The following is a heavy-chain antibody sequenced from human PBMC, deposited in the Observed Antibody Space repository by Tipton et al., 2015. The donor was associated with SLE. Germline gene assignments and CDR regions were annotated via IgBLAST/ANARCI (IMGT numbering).Heavy chain of an antibody. Sequence: QLVQSGAEVKKPGASVKVSCKASGYTFTSYDINWVRQATGQGLEWMGWLNPNSGNTGYAQKFQGRVTMTRNTSVSTAYMELSSLRSEDTAVYYCARDKPRSSSGYYDYWGQGTLVTVSS. J-gene: IGHJ4*02. CDR1: GYTFTSYD. CDR3: ARDKPRSSSGYYDY. V-gene: IGHV1-8*02. CDR2: LNPNSGNT. D-gene: IGHD3-22*01.